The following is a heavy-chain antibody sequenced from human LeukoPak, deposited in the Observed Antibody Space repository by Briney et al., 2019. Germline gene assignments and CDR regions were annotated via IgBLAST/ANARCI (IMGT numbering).Heavy chain of an antibody. J-gene: IGHJ4*02. CDR2: INWNGATI. D-gene: IGHD1-26*01. Sequence: PGGSLRLSCAASGFTFSSYAMSWVRQAPGKGLEWVSSINWNGATIGYADSVKGRFTTSRDNAKNSLYLQMNSLRVEDTALYYCARVLGGNYYEFDYWGQGTLVTVSS. CDR1: GFTFSSYA. CDR3: ARVLGGNYYEFDY. V-gene: IGHV3-20*04.